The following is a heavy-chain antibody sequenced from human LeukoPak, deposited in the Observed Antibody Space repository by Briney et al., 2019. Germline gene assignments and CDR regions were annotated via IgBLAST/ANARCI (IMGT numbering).Heavy chain of an antibody. Sequence: ASVKVSCKASGYTFTGYYMHWVRQAPGQGLEWMGIINPSGGSTSYAQKFQGRVTMTRDMSTSTVYMELSRLRSDDTAVYYCAREGYSYLYYYMDVWGKGTTVTVSS. J-gene: IGHJ6*03. D-gene: IGHD5-18*01. CDR3: AREGYSYLYYYMDV. V-gene: IGHV1-46*01. CDR2: INPSGGST. CDR1: GYTFTGYY.